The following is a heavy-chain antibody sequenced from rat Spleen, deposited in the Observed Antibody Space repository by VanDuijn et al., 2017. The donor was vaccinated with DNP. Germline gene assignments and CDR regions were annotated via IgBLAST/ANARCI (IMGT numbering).Heavy chain of an antibody. Sequence: EVKLVESGGGLVQPGRSLKLSCAASGFNLNAYWMAWVRLAPGKGLEWIGEINGDSSTITYTHSLKDKFNVSRDNVQNTLYLQMSKLGSEDTAIYYCASGPNYGAYSDYFNYWGQGVMVTVSS. CDR3: ASGPNYGAYSDYFNY. V-gene: IGHV4-2*01. CDR2: INGDSSTI. D-gene: IGHD1-11*01. J-gene: IGHJ2*01. CDR1: GFNLNAYW.